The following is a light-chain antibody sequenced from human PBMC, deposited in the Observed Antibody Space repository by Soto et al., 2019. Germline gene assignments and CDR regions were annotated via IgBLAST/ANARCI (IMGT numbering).Light chain of an antibody. CDR3: QQRTDRPPWT. J-gene: IGKJ1*01. V-gene: IGKV3-11*01. Sequence: EIVLTQSPATLSLSPGERATLSCRASQSIGLAIAWYQHKPGQAHRLLIFDASQRATSIPARCRGSGSGTDFNLSISSLEPEDFAVYYCQQRTDRPPWTVGQGTKVESK. CDR2: DAS. CDR1: QSIGLA.